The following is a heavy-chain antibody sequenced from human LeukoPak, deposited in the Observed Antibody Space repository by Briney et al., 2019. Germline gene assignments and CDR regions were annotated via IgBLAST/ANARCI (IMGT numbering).Heavy chain of an antibody. V-gene: IGHV4-39*01. D-gene: IGHD4-23*01. J-gene: IGHJ5*02. CDR1: GGSISSSSYY. Sequence: SETLSLTCTVSGGSISSSSYYWGWLRQPPGKGLEWIGSIYYSGSTYYNPSLKSRVTISVDTSKNQFSLKLSSVTAADTAVYYCARNRGGYWFDPWGQGTLVTVSS. CDR2: IYYSGST. CDR3: ARNRGGYWFDP.